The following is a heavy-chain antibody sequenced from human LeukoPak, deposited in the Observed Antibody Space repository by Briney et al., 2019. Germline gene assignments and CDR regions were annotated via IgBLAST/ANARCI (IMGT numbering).Heavy chain of an antibody. D-gene: IGHD3-3*02. J-gene: IGHJ4*02. CDR3: AALARDY. CDR1: GFIVSSNY. Sequence: GGSLRLSCAASGFIVSSNYMTWVRQAPGKGLEWVSVIHNDGSTYYADSVKGRFTISRDNSKNTLYLQMNSLGVEDTAVYYCAALARDYWGQGTLVTVSS. V-gene: IGHV3-53*01. CDR2: IHNDGST.